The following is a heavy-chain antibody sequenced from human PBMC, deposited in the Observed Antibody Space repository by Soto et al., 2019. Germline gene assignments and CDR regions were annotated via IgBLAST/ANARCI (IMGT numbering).Heavy chain of an antibody. J-gene: IGHJ4*02. D-gene: IGHD5-18*01. CDR3: ARAGYSYGYY. CDR1: GGSISSGGYS. V-gene: IGHV4-30-2*01. CDR2: IYHSGST. Sequence: QLQLQESGSGLVKPSQTLSLTCAVSGGSISSGGYSWSWIRQLPGKGLEWIGYIYHSGSTYYNPSLKSRVIISLDRSKNQFSLKLSSVTAADTAVYYCARAGYSYGYYWGQGTLVTVSS.